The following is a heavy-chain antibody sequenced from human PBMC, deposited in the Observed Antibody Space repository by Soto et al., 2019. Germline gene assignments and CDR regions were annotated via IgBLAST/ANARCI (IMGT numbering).Heavy chain of an antibody. CDR2: ISAYNGNT. Sequence: ASVKVSCKASGYTFTSYGISWVRQAPGQGLEWMGWISAYNGNTNYAQKLQGRVTMTTDTSTSTAYMELRSLRSDDTAVYYCAIYSSSWYLGAFDLWGQGTVVTVSS. CDR3: AIYSSSWYLGAFDL. D-gene: IGHD6-13*01. CDR1: GYTFTSYG. J-gene: IGHJ3*01. V-gene: IGHV1-18*01.